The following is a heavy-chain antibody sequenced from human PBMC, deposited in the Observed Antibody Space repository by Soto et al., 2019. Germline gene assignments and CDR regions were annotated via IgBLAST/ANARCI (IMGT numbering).Heavy chain of an antibody. V-gene: IGHV1-3*01. Sequence: ASVKVSCKASGYTFTSYAMHWVRQAPGQRLEWMGWINAGNGNTKYSQKYQGRVTITRDTSASTAYMELSSLSSEDTAVYYCAREAYCTNGVCYYFDYWGQGTLVTVS. CDR3: AREAYCTNGVCYYFDY. J-gene: IGHJ4*02. D-gene: IGHD2-8*01. CDR1: GYTFTSYA. CDR2: INAGNGNT.